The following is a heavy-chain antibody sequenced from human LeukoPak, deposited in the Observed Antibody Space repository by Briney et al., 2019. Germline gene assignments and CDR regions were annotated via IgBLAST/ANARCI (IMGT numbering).Heavy chain of an antibody. Sequence: ASVNVSCKSSGYTFTGYYMHWVRQAPGQGLEWMGWINPNSGGTNYAQKFQGRVTMTRDTSISTAYMELSRLRSDDTAVYYCARDYPKKARYYYGPGPKDYWGQGTLVTVSS. J-gene: IGHJ4*02. D-gene: IGHD3-10*01. CDR3: ARDYPKKARYYYGPGPKDY. CDR1: GYTFTGYY. CDR2: INPNSGGT. V-gene: IGHV1-2*02.